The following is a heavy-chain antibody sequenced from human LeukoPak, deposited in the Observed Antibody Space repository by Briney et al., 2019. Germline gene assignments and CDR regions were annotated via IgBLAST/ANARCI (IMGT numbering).Heavy chain of an antibody. CDR2: IRYDGSQK. Sequence: GGSLRLSCAASGFTFSNYGMHWVRQAPGKGLEWVSFIRYDGSQKYYADSVKGRFTISRDNSNNTLYLQVNRLRAEDTAVYYCAKDRIQYYMDVWGKGTTVTVSS. CDR3: AKDRIQYYMDV. D-gene: IGHD5-18*01. J-gene: IGHJ6*03. V-gene: IGHV3-30*02. CDR1: GFTFSNYG.